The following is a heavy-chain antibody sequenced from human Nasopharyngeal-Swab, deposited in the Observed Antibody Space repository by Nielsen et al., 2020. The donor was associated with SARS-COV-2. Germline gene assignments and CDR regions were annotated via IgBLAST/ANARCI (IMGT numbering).Heavy chain of an antibody. Sequence: GGSLRLSCAASGFTFSSYDMHWVRQAPGKGLVWVSRINSDGSSTSYGDSVKGRFTISRDNAKNTLYLQVNSLRAEDTAVYYCAGGYRYFDLWGRGTLVTVSS. V-gene: IGHV3-74*01. CDR1: GFTFSSYD. J-gene: IGHJ2*01. CDR2: INSDGSST. CDR3: AGGYRYFDL.